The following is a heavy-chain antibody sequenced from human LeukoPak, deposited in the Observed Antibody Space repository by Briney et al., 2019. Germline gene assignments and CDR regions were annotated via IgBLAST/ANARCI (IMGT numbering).Heavy chain of an antibody. CDR2: IGSSGSTI. Sequence: GRSPRLSCAGSGFTFSTYAMHWVRQAPGKGLEWVSYIGSSGSTIYYADSVKGRFTISRDNAKNSLYLQMNSLRDEDTAVYYCARLWGYCSGGSCYSTPYWGQGTLVTVSS. D-gene: IGHD2-15*01. J-gene: IGHJ4*02. CDR3: ARLWGYCSGGSCYSTPY. V-gene: IGHV3-48*02. CDR1: GFTFSTYA.